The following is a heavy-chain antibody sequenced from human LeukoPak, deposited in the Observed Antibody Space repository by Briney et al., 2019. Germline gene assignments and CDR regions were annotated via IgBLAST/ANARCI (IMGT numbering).Heavy chain of an antibody. V-gene: IGHV4-61*02. CDR2: IYTSGST. Sequence: SETLSLTCTVSGGSISSGSYYWSWIRQPAGKGLEWIGRIYTSGSTNYNPSLKSRVTVTVDTSKNQFSLKLSSVTAADTAVYYCARGGYGGNKKPYYMDAWGKGTTVTVSS. J-gene: IGHJ6*03. CDR3: ARGGYGGNKKPYYMDA. CDR1: GGSISSGSYY. D-gene: IGHD4-23*01.